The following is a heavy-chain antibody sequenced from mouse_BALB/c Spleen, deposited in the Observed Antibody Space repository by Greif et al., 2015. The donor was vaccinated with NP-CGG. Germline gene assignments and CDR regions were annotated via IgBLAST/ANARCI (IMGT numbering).Heavy chain of an antibody. CDR2: ISYSGST. D-gene: IGHD1-1*01. Sequence: EVKVEESGPSLVKPSQTLSLTCSVTGDSITSGYWNWIRKFPGNKLEYMGYISYSGSTYYNPSLKSRISITRDTSKNQYYLQLNSVTTEDTATYYCARSYYYGSSYYFDYWGQGTTLTVSS. CDR3: ARSYYYGSSYYFDY. J-gene: IGHJ2*01. V-gene: IGHV3-8*02. CDR1: GDSITSGY.